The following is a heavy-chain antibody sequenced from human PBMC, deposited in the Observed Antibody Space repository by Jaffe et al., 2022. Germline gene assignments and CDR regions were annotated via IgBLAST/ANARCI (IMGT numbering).Heavy chain of an antibody. J-gene: IGHJ6*03. CDR2: IKQDGSEK. V-gene: IGHV3-7*01. CDR3: ARGGGESIAALDYYYYYYMDV. D-gene: IGHD6-6*01. Sequence: EVQLVESGGGLVQPGGSLRLSCAASGFTFSSYWMSWVRQAPGKGLEWVANIKQDGSEKYYVDSVKGRFTISRDNAKNSLYLQMNSLRAEDTAVYYCARGGGESIAALDYYYYYYMDVWGKGTTVTVSS. CDR1: GFTFSSYW.